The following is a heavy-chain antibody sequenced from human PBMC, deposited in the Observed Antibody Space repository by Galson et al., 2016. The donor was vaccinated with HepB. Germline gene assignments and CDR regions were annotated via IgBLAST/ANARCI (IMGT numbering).Heavy chain of an antibody. CDR1: GFTLNIYT. CDR2: ISYDGKKK. V-gene: IGHV3-30*04. D-gene: IGHD2-21*02. Sequence: SLRLSCAASGFTLNIYTMYWVRQAPGKGLEWVAVISYDGKKKYIADSLKGRFTISRDNSKGAVYLQMNSLRAEDTAVYYCARGAGTVMTVIYFDYWGQGAPVTVSS. J-gene: IGHJ4*02. CDR3: ARGAGTVMTVIYFDY.